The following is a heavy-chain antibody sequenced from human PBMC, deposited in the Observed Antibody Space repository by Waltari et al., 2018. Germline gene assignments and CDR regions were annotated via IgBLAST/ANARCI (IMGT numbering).Heavy chain of an antibody. V-gene: IGHV4-61*01. CDR3: ARGSRGYSYG. J-gene: IGHJ4*02. CDR2: INYSGST. Sequence: QVHLQESGPGLVKPSETLSLTCNVSGGSVSSGSYYWSWIRQHPGKGLGWIGYINYSGSTNYNPSLKSRVTISVDTSKNQFSLKLTSVTAADTAVYYCARGSRGYSYGWGQGTLVTVSS. CDR1: GGSVSSGSYY. D-gene: IGHD5-18*01.